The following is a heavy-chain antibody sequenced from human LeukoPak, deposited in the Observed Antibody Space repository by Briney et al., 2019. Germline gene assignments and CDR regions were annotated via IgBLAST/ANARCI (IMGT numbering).Heavy chain of an antibody. CDR1: GGSISSYY. D-gene: IGHD3-10*01. CDR3: ARGYYYGSGSYRNWFDP. V-gene: IGHV4-59*01. Sequence: SETLSLTCTVSGGSISSYYWSWIRQPPGKGLEWIGYIYYSGSTNYNPSLESRVTISVDTSKNQFSLKLSSVTAADTAVYYCARGYYYGSGSYRNWFDPWGQGTLVTVSS. J-gene: IGHJ5*02. CDR2: IYYSGST.